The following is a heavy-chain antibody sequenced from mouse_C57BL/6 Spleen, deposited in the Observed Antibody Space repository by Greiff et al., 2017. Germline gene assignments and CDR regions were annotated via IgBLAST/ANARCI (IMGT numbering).Heavy chain of an antibody. J-gene: IGHJ2*01. Sequence: EVQLQESGGGLVQPGGSLSLSCAASGFTFTDYYMSWVRQPPGKALEWLGFIRNKANGYTTEYSASVKGRFTISRDNSQSILYLQMNALRAEDSATDYCARDYYGSSFDYWGQGTTLTVSS. CDR1: GFTFTDYY. CDR3: ARDYYGSSFDY. D-gene: IGHD1-1*01. CDR2: IRNKANGYTT. V-gene: IGHV7-3*01.